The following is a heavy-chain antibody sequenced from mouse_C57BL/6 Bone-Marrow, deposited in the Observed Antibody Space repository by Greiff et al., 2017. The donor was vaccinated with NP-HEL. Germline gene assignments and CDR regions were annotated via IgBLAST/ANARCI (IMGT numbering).Heavy chain of an antibody. CDR3: AYYKGYAMDY. J-gene: IGHJ4*01. Sequence: QVQLQQSGAELVRPGTSVKLSCKASGYTFTSYWMHWVKQRPGQGLEWIGVIDPSDSYTNYNQKFKGKATLTVDTSSSTAYMQLSSLTSEDSAVYYCAYYKGYAMDYWGQGTSVTVSS. CDR1: GYTFTSYW. CDR2: IDPSDSYT. D-gene: IGHD2-12*01. V-gene: IGHV1-59*01.